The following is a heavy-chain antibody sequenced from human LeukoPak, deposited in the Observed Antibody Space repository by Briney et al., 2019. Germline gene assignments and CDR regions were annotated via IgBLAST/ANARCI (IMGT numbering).Heavy chain of an antibody. CDR3: ARRVSTMTQFDY. CDR1: GDSISSYY. V-gene: IGHV4-59*01. CDR2: ISYSGST. D-gene: IGHD2-2*01. Sequence: PSETLSLTCTVSGDSISSYYWSWIRQPPGKGLEWIGYISYSGSTNYNPSLKSRVTISADTSKNQFSLKLISVTAADTALYYCARRVSTMTQFDYWGQGTLVIVSP. J-gene: IGHJ4*02.